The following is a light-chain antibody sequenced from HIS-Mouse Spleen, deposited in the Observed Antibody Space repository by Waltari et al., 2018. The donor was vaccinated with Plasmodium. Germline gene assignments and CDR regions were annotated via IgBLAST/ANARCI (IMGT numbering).Light chain of an antibody. J-gene: IGLJ3*02. CDR1: ALPNKY. Sequence: SYELTQPPSVSVSPGQTARITCSGDALPNKYAYWYQQKSGQAPVLVIYEDSKRPSGIPERFPGSSSGTMATLTISGAQVEEEADYYCYSTDSSGNHRVFGGGTKLTVL. V-gene: IGLV3-10*01. CDR3: YSTDSSGNHRV. CDR2: EDS.